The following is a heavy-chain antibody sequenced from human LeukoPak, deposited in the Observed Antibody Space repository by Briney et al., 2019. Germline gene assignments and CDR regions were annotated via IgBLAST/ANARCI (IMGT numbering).Heavy chain of an antibody. J-gene: IGHJ6*03. V-gene: IGHV1-8*01. CDR3: AVLGNYYYMDV. Sequence: ASVKVSCKASGYTFTSYDINWVRQAPGQGLEWMGWINPNSGNTGYAQKFQGRVTMTRNTSISTAYMELSSLRSEDTAVYYCAVLGNYYYMDVWGKGTTVTISS. CDR2: INPNSGNT. CDR1: GYTFTSYD.